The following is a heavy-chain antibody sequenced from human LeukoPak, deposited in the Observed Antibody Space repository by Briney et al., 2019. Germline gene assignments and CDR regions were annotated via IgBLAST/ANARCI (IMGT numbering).Heavy chain of an antibody. Sequence: SETLSLTCTVSGGSISSSPYYWGWIRQPPGKGLEWSGSIHYSGSTYYNPSLQSRVTISIDTSKNQFSLKLRFVTAADTAVYYCARVRCSGGSCPYYYYYYYMDVWGKGTTVTVSS. V-gene: IGHV4-39*07. CDR2: IHYSGST. J-gene: IGHJ6*03. D-gene: IGHD2-15*01. CDR1: GGSISSSPYY. CDR3: ARVRCSGGSCPYYYYYYYMDV.